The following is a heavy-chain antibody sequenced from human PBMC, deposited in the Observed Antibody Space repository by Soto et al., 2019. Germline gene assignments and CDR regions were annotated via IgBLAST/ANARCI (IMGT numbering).Heavy chain of an antibody. J-gene: IGHJ4*02. Sequence: GASVKVSCKASGYTFTCYGISWVRHAPGQGLEWMGWISAYNGNTNYAQKLQGRVTMTTDTSTSTAYMELRSLRSDDTAVYYCARGRGYDILTGLDYWGQGTLVTVS. CDR3: ARGRGYDILTGLDY. CDR1: GYTFTCYG. CDR2: ISAYNGNT. V-gene: IGHV1-18*01. D-gene: IGHD3-9*01.